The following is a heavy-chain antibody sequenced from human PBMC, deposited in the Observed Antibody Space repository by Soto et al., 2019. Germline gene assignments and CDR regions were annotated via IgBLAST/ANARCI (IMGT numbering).Heavy chain of an antibody. CDR1: GGTFSSYA. J-gene: IGHJ5*02. CDR2: IIPIFGTA. Sequence: SVKVSCKASGGTFSSYAFSWVRQAPGQGLEWMGGIIPIFGTASYAQKFQGRVTITADESTSTAYMELSSLRPEDTAVYYCARGNYDSSGYPVSWGRGTLVTVSS. V-gene: IGHV1-69*13. D-gene: IGHD3-22*01. CDR3: ARGNYDSSGYPVS.